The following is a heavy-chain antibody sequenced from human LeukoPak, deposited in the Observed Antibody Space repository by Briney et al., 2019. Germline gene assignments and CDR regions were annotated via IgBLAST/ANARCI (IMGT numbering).Heavy chain of an antibody. CDR3: ARMGDYHLVSFFDY. J-gene: IGHJ4*02. D-gene: IGHD4/OR15-4a*01. V-gene: IGHV1-18*01. CDR2: VSAYDGNT. Sequence: ASVKVSCKSSGYTFTSYGFSWVRQAPGQGLEWMGWVSAYDGNTNYAQKLQGRVTMTTDTSTSTAYMELRSLRSDDTAVYYCARMGDYHLVSFFDYWGQGTLVAVSS. CDR1: GYTFTSYG.